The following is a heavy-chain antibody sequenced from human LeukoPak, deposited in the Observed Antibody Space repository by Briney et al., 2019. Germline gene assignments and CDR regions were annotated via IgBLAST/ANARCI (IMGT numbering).Heavy chain of an antibody. D-gene: IGHD2-15*01. J-gene: IGHJ6*02. CDR1: GFFFSDSA. CDR3: AKNLYCGGGSCYPSALGMDV. V-gene: IGHV3-23*01. CDR2: TTGRGDNT. Sequence: GGSLRLSCAASGFFFSDSAMAWVRQAPGKGLEWVSTTTGRGDNTHYADSVKGRFTFSRDNSKNTLYLQMNSLGVDDTAVYYCAKNLYCGGGSCYPSALGMDVWGQGTTVTVSS.